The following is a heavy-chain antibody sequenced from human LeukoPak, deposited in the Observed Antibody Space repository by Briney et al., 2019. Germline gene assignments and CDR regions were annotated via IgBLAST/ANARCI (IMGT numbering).Heavy chain of an antibody. Sequence: GGSLRLSCAASGFTFSSYGMHWVRQAPGKGLEWVAVISYDGSNKYYADSVKGRFTISRDNSKNTLYLQMNSLRAEDTAVYYCARSLVVHDAFDIWGQGTMVTVSS. CDR3: ARSLVVHDAFDI. CDR1: GFTFSSYG. J-gene: IGHJ3*02. V-gene: IGHV3-30*03. D-gene: IGHD2-15*01. CDR2: ISYDGSNK.